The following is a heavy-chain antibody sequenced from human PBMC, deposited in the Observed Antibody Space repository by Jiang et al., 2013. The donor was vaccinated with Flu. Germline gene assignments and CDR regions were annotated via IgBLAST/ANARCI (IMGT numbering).Heavy chain of an antibody. Sequence: STYYNPSLKSRVTISVDTSKNQFSLKLSSVTAADTAVYYCARDWGGYGDYLAHLHADAFDIWGQGTMVTVSS. V-gene: IGHV4-39*02. CDR3: ARDWGGYGDYLAHLHADAFDI. D-gene: IGHD4-17*01. J-gene: IGHJ3*02. CDR2: ST.